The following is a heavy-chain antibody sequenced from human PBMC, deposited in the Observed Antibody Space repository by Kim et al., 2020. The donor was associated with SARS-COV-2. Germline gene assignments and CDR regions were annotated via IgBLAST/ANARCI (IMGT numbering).Heavy chain of an antibody. J-gene: IGHJ6*02. Sequence: KGRFTIARDNSKNTLYLKMNSLRAEDTAVYYCARVWVEDTNGRFYYYAMDVWGQGTTVTVSS. D-gene: IGHD2-8*01. CDR3: ARVWVEDTNGRFYYYAMDV. V-gene: IGHV3-30*07.